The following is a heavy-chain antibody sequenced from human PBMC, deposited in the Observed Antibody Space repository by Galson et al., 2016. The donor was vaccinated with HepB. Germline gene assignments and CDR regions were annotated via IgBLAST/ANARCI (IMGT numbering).Heavy chain of an antibody. Sequence: SLRLSCAASGFTFSTSGMTWVRQAPGKGLEWVAVLSGSGNYTSYADAVQGRFTISRDTSKNTLYLLMNSLRADDTAIYYCATVPKDCSSGTCYWGFFESWGQGTLVTVSS. J-gene: IGHJ4*02. CDR3: ATVPKDCSSGTCYWGFFES. D-gene: IGHD2-15*01. CDR2: LSGSGNYT. V-gene: IGHV3-23*01. CDR1: GFTFSTSG.